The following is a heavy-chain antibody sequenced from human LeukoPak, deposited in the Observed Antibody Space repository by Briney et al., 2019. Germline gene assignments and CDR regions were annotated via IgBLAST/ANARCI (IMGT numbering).Heavy chain of an antibody. J-gene: IGHJ6*02. CDR1: GFTFSSYG. V-gene: IGHV3-33*01. D-gene: IGHD3-3*01. CDR2: IWYDGSNK. CDR3: ARDNEYDFWSGYYRSTYYYYGMDV. Sequence: GGSLRLSCAASGFTFSSYGMHWVRQAPGKGLEWVAVIWYDGSNKYYADSVKSRFTISRDNSKNTLYLQMNSLRAEDTAVYYCARDNEYDFWSGYYRSTYYYYGMDVWGQGTTVTVSS.